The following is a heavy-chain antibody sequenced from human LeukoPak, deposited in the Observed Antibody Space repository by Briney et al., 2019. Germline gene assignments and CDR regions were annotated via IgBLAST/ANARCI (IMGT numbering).Heavy chain of an antibody. V-gene: IGHV3-30*18. CDR3: AKAIGGTFYRNSYYYYGLDV. CDR2: ISDDGSNK. CDR1: GFTFSTYG. D-gene: IGHD1-26*01. J-gene: IGHJ6*04. Sequence: GKSLRLSCAAFGFTFSTYGIHWVRQAPGKGLEWVAVISDDGSNKYYADSVKGRFTISRDNSKNTLYLQMNSLRVEDTAVYYCAKAIGGTFYRNSYYYYGLDVWGKGTTVTVSS.